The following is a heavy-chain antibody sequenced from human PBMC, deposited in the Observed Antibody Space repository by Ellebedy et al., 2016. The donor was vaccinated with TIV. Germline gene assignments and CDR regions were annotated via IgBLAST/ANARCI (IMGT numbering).Heavy chain of an antibody. CDR3: ASAKYYGSGTYAHYLDY. V-gene: IGHV5-51*01. J-gene: IGHJ4*02. D-gene: IGHD3-10*01. CDR2: IHPGDSDT. Sequence: GESLKISCKGSGYSFTNYWTAWVRPMPGKGLDWMGLIHPGDSDTRYIPSLPGQVTISADKSISTAYLQWSSLKASDTALYYCASAKYYGSGTYAHYLDYWGQGTLVTVSS. CDR1: GYSFTNYW.